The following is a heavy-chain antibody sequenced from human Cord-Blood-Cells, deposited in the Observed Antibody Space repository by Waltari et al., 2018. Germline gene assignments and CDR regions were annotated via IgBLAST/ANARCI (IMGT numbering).Heavy chain of an antibody. CDR2: IYYSGST. Sequence: QLQLQESGPGLVKPSATLSLTCTVSGGSISSSSYYWGWIRQPPGKGLEWIGSIYYSGSTYYNPSLKSRVTISVDTSKNQFSLKLSSVTAADTAVYYCARYLGQLVHFFAFDIWGQGTMVTVSS. V-gene: IGHV4-39*01. J-gene: IGHJ3*02. D-gene: IGHD6-6*01. CDR1: GGSISSSSYY. CDR3: ARYLGQLVHFFAFDI.